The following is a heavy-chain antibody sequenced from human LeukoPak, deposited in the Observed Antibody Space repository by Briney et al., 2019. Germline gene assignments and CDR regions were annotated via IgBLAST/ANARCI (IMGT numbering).Heavy chain of an antibody. V-gene: IGHV3-23*01. J-gene: IGHJ6*03. CDR2: ISGSGGST. Sequence: PGGSLTLSCAASGFSFSGYDMSWVRQAPGKGLECVSPISGSGGSTSYADSVKGRFTISRDHSKNTLFLQMNSLRADDTAIYYCAKLGAAGGTYYRDVWGKGTTVTVSS. CDR3: AKLGAAGGTYYRDV. CDR1: GFSFSGYD. D-gene: IGHD6-13*01.